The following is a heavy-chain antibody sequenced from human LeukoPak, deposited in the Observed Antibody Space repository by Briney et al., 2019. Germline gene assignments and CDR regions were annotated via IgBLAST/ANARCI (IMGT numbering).Heavy chain of an antibody. CDR1: GDTLSSYA. V-gene: IGHV1-69*04. CDR2: INPIHGIA. J-gene: IGHJ5*02. Sequence: SVKVSCKASGDTLSSYAITWVRQAPGQGLEWMGRINPIHGIATYAQKFQGRVSITADKSTRTAYMELGSLRFEDTAMYYCARGGYQYDSSGYHFAHVDLWGQGTLVTVSS. CDR3: ARGGYQYDSSGYHFAHVDL. D-gene: IGHD3-22*01.